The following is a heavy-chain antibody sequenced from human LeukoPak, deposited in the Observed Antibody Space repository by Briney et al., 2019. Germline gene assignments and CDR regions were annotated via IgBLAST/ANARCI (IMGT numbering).Heavy chain of an antibody. CDR1: GFTYSHYG. CDR3: ARIWYFGDNNWRYFDY. D-gene: IGHD1-20*01. J-gene: IGHJ4*02. CDR2: IDPDGSET. V-gene: IGHV3-7*01. Sequence: GGSLILSCAASGFTYSHYGMHWVRQAPGKGLEWVANIDPDGSETQYVDSVKGRFTTSRDNAKNSLFLQMNGLRAEDTAIYYCARIWYFGDNNWRYFDYWGQGTLVTVSS.